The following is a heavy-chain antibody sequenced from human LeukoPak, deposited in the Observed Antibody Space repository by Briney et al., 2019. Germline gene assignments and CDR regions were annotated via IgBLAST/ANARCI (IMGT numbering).Heavy chain of an antibody. J-gene: IGHJ4*02. CDR3: ARSTDYDSSGYYYPTYYYFDY. Sequence: PSETLSLTCTVSGGSISSYYWSWIRQPPGKGLEWIGYIYYSGSTNYNPSLKSRVTISVDTSKNQFSLKLSSVTAADTAVYYCARSTDYDSSGYYYPTYYYFDYWGQGTLVTVSS. D-gene: IGHD3-22*01. CDR1: GGSISSYY. CDR2: IYYSGST. V-gene: IGHV4-59*01.